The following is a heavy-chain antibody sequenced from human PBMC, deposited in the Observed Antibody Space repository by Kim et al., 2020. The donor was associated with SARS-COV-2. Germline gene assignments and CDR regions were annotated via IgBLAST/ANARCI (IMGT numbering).Heavy chain of an antibody. CDR2: ISSSSSYI. CDR1: GFTFSSYS. J-gene: IGHJ6*02. V-gene: IGHV3-21*01. D-gene: IGHD6-19*01. Sequence: GGSLRLSCAASGFTFSSYSMNWVRQAPGKGLEWVSSISSSSSYIYYADSVKGRFTISRDNAKNSLYLQMNSLRAEDTAVYYCARDLSSGPSAYYYYGMDVWGQGTTVTVSS. CDR3: ARDLSSGPSAYYYYGMDV.